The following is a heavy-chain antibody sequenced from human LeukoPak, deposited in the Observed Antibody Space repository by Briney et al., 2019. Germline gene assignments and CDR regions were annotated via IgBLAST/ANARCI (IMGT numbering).Heavy chain of an antibody. Sequence: TGGSLRLSCAASGFTFSSYAMSWVRQAPEKGLEWVSAISASGGSTYHADSVRGRFTISRDNSKNTVNLQMNSLRGEDTAVYYCAKPSEQRDYYDSSDYYPYWGQGTLVTVSS. CDR3: AKPSEQRDYYDSSDYYPY. CDR1: GFTFSSYA. J-gene: IGHJ4*02. CDR2: ISASGGST. V-gene: IGHV3-23*01. D-gene: IGHD3-22*01.